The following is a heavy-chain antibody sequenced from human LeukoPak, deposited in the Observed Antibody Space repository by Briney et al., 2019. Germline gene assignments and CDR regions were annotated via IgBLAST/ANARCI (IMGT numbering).Heavy chain of an antibody. CDR3: ARVRITATTPYWYCMDA. D-gene: IGHD1-14*01. J-gene: IGHJ6*03. V-gene: IGHV3-7*01. CDR2: IKQDESDK. Sequence: PPGGSLRLACAASGFTFSIECISSARQAPGKGLEWVANIKQDESDKYYVDSVRGRFTISRDNAKNSLYLQMNSLRAGDTAVYYCARVRITATTPYWYCMDAWGKGTTVTVSS. CDR1: GFTFSIEC.